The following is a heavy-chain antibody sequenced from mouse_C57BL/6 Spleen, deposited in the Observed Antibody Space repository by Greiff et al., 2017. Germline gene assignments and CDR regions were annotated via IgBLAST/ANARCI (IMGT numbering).Heavy chain of an antibody. Sequence: QVQLKDSGAELARPGASVKLSCKASGYTFTSYGISWVKQRTGQGLEWIGEIYPRSGNTYYNEKFKGKATLTADKSSSTAYMELRSLTSEDSAVYFCARYTTVVATRGYFDYWGQGTTLTVSS. V-gene: IGHV1-81*01. D-gene: IGHD1-1*01. J-gene: IGHJ2*01. CDR2: IYPRSGNT. CDR1: GYTFTSYG. CDR3: ARYTTVVATRGYFDY.